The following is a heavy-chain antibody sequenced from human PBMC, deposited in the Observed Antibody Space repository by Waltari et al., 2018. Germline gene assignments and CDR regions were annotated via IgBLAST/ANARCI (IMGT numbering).Heavy chain of an antibody. D-gene: IGHD4-17*01. V-gene: IGHV3-49*03. CDR3: TGYTVTTIYYGMDV. J-gene: IGHJ6*02. Sequence: EVQLVVFGGVLVQPVWSPILSCLASVFTFGFYPMRCFCRSPGKGLEWVGFIRSKAYGGTTEYAASVKGRFTSSRDDYKSIAYLQINSLKTEDTAMYYCTGYTVTTIYYGMDVWGQGTTVTVSS. CDR1: VFTFGFYP. CDR2: IRSKAYGGTT.